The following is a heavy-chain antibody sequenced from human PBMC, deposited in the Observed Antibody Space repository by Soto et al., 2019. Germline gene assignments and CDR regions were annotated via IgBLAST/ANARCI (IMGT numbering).Heavy chain of an antibody. J-gene: IGHJ4*02. CDR2: INADNGDT. CDR3: ARELQGLYYFDF. D-gene: IGHD4-4*01. CDR1: GCSFTSYA. V-gene: IGHV1-3*01. Sequence: ASVKVSCKTSGCSFTSYAMHWVRQAPGQRLEWLGWINADNGDTKYSQKFSGRVTITRDTSANTAFMELSSLRSEDTAMYYCARELQGLYYFDFWGQGTLVTVSS.